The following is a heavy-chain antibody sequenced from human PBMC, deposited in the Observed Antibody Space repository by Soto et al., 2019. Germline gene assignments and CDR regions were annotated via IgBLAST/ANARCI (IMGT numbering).Heavy chain of an antibody. J-gene: IGHJ4*02. CDR2: IYYSGST. CDR3: ARERVLRYFDT. V-gene: IGHV4-59*01. Sequence: SETLSLTCTVSGGSISRYYWSWIRQPPGKGLEWIGYIYYSGSTNYNPSLKSRVTISVDTSKNQFSRRLSSVTAADTAVYYCARERVLRYFDTWGQGTLVTVSS. D-gene: IGHD3-9*01. CDR1: GGSISRYY.